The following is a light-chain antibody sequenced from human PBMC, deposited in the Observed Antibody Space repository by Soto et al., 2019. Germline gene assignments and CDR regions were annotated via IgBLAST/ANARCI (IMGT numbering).Light chain of an antibody. CDR2: GAF. CDR1: QNINSRY. Sequence: EVVLTQSPGTLSLSPGERATLSCRASQNINSRYLAWYQQRPGQAPRLLIYGAFSRATGIPDRFSSSGSGTGFTLTISRLQPEDFAVYYCQQNGFSPLTFGGGTKVEIK. V-gene: IGKV3-20*01. CDR3: QQNGFSPLT. J-gene: IGKJ4*01.